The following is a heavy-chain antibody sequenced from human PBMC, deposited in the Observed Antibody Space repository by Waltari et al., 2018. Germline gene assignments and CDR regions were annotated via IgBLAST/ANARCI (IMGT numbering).Heavy chain of an antibody. D-gene: IGHD5-12*01. Sequence: QVQLVESGGGVVQPGRSLRLSCAASGFTFSSYAMHWVRQAPGKGLGWVAVISYDGSNKYYADAVKGRFTISRDNSKNTLYLQMNSLRAEDTAVYYCARETSEVTTIHFDYWGQGTLVTVSS. J-gene: IGHJ4*02. V-gene: IGHV3-30-3*01. CDR1: GFTFSSYA. CDR3: ARETSEVTTIHFDY. CDR2: ISYDGSNK.